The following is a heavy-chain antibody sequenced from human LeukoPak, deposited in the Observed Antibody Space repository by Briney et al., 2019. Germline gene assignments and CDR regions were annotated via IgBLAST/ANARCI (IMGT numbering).Heavy chain of an antibody. CDR3: ARENGYKYDY. D-gene: IGHD5-24*01. CDR2: ISGSGSDI. Sequence: GGSLRLSCATSGFTFSDYYMSWIRQAPGKGLEWLSYISGSGSDINYADSVKGRFTISRDNAKNSQYLQMNSLRAEDTAVYYCARENGYKYDYWGQGTLVTVSS. J-gene: IGHJ4*02. CDR1: GFTFSDYY. V-gene: IGHV3-11*06.